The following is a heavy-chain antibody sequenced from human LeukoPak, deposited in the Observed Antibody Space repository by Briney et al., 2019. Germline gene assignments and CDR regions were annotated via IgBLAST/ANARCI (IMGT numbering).Heavy chain of an antibody. V-gene: IGHV3-23*01. CDR3: AKRATRDYYYYGMDV. CDR1: GFTFSSYA. J-gene: IGHJ6*02. CDR2: ISGGGGST. Sequence: GGALRLSCAASGFTFSSYAMSWVRQAPGKGLEWVSAISGGGGSTYYADSVKGRFTISRDNSKNTLYLQMNSLRAEDTAVYYCAKRATRDYYYYGMDVWGQGTTVTVSS.